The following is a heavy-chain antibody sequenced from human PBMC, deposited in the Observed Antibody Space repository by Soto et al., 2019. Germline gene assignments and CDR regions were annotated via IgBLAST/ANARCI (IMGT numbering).Heavy chain of an antibody. CDR1: GYTFRSYA. CDR2: ISAGNGNT. Sequence: EASVKVSCKASGYTFRSYAIHWVRQAPGQSLEWMGWISAGNGNTKYSEKFQGRVTLTRDTAARIAYMELNSLRSEDTAVYFCARNYDARYFYNYAMDVWGQGTTVTVSS. CDR3: ARNYDARYFYNYAMDV. D-gene: IGHD5-12*01. V-gene: IGHV1-3*01. J-gene: IGHJ6*02.